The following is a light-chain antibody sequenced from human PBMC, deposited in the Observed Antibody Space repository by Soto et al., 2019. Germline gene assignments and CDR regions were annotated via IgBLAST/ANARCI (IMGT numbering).Light chain of an antibody. J-gene: IGKJ4*01. Sequence: IEMTQSPSSLSASVGDRVTIPCRASQDIRNDLSWFQQIKGKAPRLLIYVASNSQSGVPSRFRGTRSRTDCTLTISSLQPGDFSTYYCLQDYSSPLTFGGGTKVDIK. CDR3: LQDYSSPLT. CDR1: QDIRND. CDR2: VAS. V-gene: IGKV1-6*01.